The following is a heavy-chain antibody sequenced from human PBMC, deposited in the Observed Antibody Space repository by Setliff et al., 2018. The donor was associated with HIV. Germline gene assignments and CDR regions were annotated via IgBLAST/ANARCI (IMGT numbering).Heavy chain of an antibody. J-gene: IGHJ4*02. CDR3: ARGRHAVVVTALEHDY. CDR2: IIPIFGTT. D-gene: IGHD2-21*02. Sequence: GASAKVSCKASGGTFSSYSITWVRQAPGQGLEWVGGIIPIFGTTNYAQNFQGRVTISADESTSTAYMELSSLRSEDTAVYYCARGRHAVVVTALEHDYWGQGTLVTVS. V-gene: IGHV1-69*13. CDR1: GGTFSSYS.